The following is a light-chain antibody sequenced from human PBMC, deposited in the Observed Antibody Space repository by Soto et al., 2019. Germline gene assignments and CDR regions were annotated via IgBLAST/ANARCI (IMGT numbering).Light chain of an antibody. CDR1: TSNIGSNP. Sequence: QAVVTQAPSASGTPGQTITISCSGATSNIGSNPVGWFQQLPGTAPRLLIYSDDQRPSGVPDRISGSKSGTSASLAIRGLQSEDQADYYCATWDNSLSGWLFGGGTKVTVL. CDR2: SDD. CDR3: ATWDNSLSGWL. J-gene: IGLJ3*02. V-gene: IGLV1-44*01.